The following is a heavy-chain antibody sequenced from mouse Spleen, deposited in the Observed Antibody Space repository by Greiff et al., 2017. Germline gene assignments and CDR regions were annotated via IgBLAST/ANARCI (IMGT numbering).Heavy chain of an antibody. CDR3: ARGGLRRGMDY. V-gene: IGHV5-17*01. D-gene: IGHD2-4*01. Sequence: EVKLVESGGGLVKPGGSLKLSCAASGFTFSDYGMHWVRQAPEKGLEWVAYISSGSSTIYYADTVKGRFTISRDNAKNTLFLQMTSLRSEDTAMYYCARGGLRRGMDYWGQGTSVTVSS. CDR2: ISSGSSTI. CDR1: GFTFSDYG. J-gene: IGHJ4*01.